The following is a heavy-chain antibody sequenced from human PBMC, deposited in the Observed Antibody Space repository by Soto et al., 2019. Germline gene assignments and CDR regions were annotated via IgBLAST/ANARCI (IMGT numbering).Heavy chain of an antibody. CDR2: ISGSGGIT. CDR1: GFTFSSYA. D-gene: IGHD3-3*01. J-gene: IGHJ6*03. V-gene: IGHV3-23*01. CDR3: ARAAHYDFWSGYYYMDV. Sequence: VQLLESGGGLVQPGGSLRLSCATCGFTFSSYAMAWVRQAPGKGLEWVSAISGSGGITYHAASVKGRFSISRDNSRNMLYLQMNSLGAEDTAVYYCARAAHYDFWSGYYYMDVWGIGTTVTVSS.